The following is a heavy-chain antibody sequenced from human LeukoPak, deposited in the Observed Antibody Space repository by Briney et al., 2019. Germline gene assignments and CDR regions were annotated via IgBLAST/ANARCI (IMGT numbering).Heavy chain of an antibody. CDR1: GYTFIGNY. Sequence: GASVKVSCTASGYTFIGNYIHWVRQATGQGLEWMGMIYPRDGSTSYAQKFQGRVTVTRDTSTSTVHMELSGLRSEDTAVYYCARDQAGFDYWGQGTLVTVSS. CDR2: IYPRDGST. J-gene: IGHJ4*02. D-gene: IGHD6-13*01. V-gene: IGHV1-46*01. CDR3: ARDQAGFDY.